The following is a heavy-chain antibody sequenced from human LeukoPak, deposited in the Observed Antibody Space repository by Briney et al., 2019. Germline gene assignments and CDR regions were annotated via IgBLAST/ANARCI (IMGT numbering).Heavy chain of an antibody. J-gene: IGHJ4*02. CDR2: VKIKTDGGTT. V-gene: IGHV3-15*01. D-gene: IGHD3-10*01. CDR1: GFTFSYAW. CDR3: TIPFTMVRGVIPGY. Sequence: KTGGSLRLSCAASGFTFSYAWMSWGRQAPGKGLEWVVRVKIKTDGGTTDYAAPVKGRFTISRDDSKSTLYLQMNSLKTEDTAVYYCTIPFTMVRGVIPGYWGQGTLVTVSS.